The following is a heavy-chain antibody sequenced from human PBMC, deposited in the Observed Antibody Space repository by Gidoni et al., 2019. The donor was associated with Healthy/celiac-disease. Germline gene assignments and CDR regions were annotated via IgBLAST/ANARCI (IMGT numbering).Heavy chain of an antibody. CDR1: GYTFTGYY. CDR2: INPNSGGT. J-gene: IGHJ6*02. V-gene: IGHV1-2*04. D-gene: IGHD1-26*01. CDR3: ARGMGSGSYYHHYYYYGMDV. Sequence: QVQLVQSGAEVKKPGASVKVSCKASGYTFTGYYMHWVRQAPGQGLEWMGWINPNSGGTNYAQKFQGWVTMTRDTSISTAYMELSRLRSDDTAVYYCARGMGSGSYYHHYYYYGMDVWGQGTTVTVSS.